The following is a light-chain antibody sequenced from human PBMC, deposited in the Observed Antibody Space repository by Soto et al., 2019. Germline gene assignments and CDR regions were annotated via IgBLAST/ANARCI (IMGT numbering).Light chain of an antibody. Sequence: EIVLTQSPGTLSLSPGERATLSCRASQGVSSTYFAWYQQKPGQAPRLLMYDASSRATGIPDRFTGSGSGTDFPLTISRQEPEDFAMYYCQQDGPSPMYTFGQGTNLEIK. V-gene: IGKV3-20*01. CDR2: DAS. CDR1: QGVSSTY. CDR3: QQDGPSPMYT. J-gene: IGKJ2*01.